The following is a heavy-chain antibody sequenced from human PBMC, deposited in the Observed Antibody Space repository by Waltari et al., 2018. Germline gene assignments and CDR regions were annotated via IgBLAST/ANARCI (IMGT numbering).Heavy chain of an antibody. CDR1: GFTFSTYG. V-gene: IGHV3-30*18. J-gene: IGHJ3*02. D-gene: IGHD2-21*01. CDR2: ISYDGSNK. Sequence: QVQLVESGGGVVQPGRSLRLSCAASGFTFSTYGMHWVRQAPGKGLEWVAIISYDGSNKYYADSVKGRFTISRDNSKNTLYLQMNSLRAEDTAVYYCAKDLSAYCGGDCLGDIWGQGTMVTVSS. CDR3: AKDLSAYCGGDCLGDI.